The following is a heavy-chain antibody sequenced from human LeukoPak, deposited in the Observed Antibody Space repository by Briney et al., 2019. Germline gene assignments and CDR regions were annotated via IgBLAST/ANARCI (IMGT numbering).Heavy chain of an antibody. CDR3: VREAYDSSGYLVFDP. J-gene: IGHJ5*02. CDR2: IYYSGST. Sequence: SETLSLTCTVSGGSISSYYWSWIRQPPGKGLEWIGYIYYSGSTNYNPSLKSRVTISVDTSKNQFSLKLSSVTAADTAVYYCVREAYDSSGYLVFDPWGQGTLVTVSS. D-gene: IGHD3-22*01. CDR1: GGSISSYY. V-gene: IGHV4-59*01.